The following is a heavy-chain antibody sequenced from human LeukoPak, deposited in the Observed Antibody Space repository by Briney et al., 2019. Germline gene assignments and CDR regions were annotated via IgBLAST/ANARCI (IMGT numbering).Heavy chain of an antibody. V-gene: IGHV4-39*01. D-gene: IGHD5-24*01. CDR1: GGSVSSGSYY. CDR3: ARLRDGRWLLEY. Sequence: PSETLSLTCTVSGGSVSSGSYYWSWIRQPPGKGLEWIGEINHSGSTNYNPSLKSRVTISEDRSKNQFSLKLSSVTAADTAVYYCARLRDGRWLLEYWGQGTLVTVSS. J-gene: IGHJ4*02. CDR2: INHSGST.